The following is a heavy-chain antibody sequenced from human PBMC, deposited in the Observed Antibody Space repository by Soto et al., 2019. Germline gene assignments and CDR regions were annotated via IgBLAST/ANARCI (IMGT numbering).Heavy chain of an antibody. Sequence: QVQLVQSGAEVKKPGSSVKVSCKASGGTFSSYAISWVRQAPGQGLEWMGGINPIFGTANYAQKFQGRVTITADKSTSTAYMELSSLRSEDTAVYYCARIGGKGVPAAMNWFDPWGQGTLVTVSS. CDR1: GGTFSSYA. J-gene: IGHJ5*02. D-gene: IGHD2-2*01. CDR3: ARIGGKGVPAAMNWFDP. V-gene: IGHV1-69*06. CDR2: INPIFGTA.